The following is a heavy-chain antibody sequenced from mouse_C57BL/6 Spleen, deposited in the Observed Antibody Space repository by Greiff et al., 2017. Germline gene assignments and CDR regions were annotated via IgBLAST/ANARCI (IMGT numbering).Heavy chain of an antibody. CDR3: TDEGSSYYGPLYAMDY. J-gene: IGHJ4*01. D-gene: IGHD2-1*01. Sequence: EVKVVESGGGLVQPGGSMKLSCVASGFTFSNYWMNWVRQSPEKGLEWVAQIRLKSDNYATHYAESVKGRFTISRDDSKSSVYLQMNNLRAEDTGIYYCTDEGSSYYGPLYAMDYWGQGTSVTVSS. CDR2: IRLKSDNYAT. V-gene: IGHV6-3*01. CDR1: GFTFSNYW.